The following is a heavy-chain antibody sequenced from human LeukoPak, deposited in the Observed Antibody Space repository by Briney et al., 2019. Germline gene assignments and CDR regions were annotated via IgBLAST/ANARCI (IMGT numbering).Heavy chain of an antibody. J-gene: IGHJ1*01. Sequence: SETLSLTCTVSGYSISSGYYWGWIRQPPGKGLEWIGSIYHSGSTYYNPSLKSRVTISVDTSKNQFSLKLSSVTAADTAVYYCARDGYNYLYFQHWGQGTLVTVSS. CDR1: GYSISSGYY. CDR3: ARDGYNYLYFQH. D-gene: IGHD5-24*01. CDR2: IYHSGST. V-gene: IGHV4-38-2*02.